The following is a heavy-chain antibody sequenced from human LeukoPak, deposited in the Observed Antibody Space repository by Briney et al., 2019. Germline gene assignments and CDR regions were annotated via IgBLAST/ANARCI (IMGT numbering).Heavy chain of an antibody. J-gene: IGHJ5*02. Sequence: PSETLSLTCTVSGGSISSYYWSWIRQPPGKGLEWIGYIYYSGSTNYNPALKSRVTISVDTSKNQFSLKLSSVTAADTAVHYCARGMNSGWSYWFAPWGQGTLVTVSS. D-gene: IGHD6-19*01. V-gene: IGHV4-59*01. CDR2: IYYSGST. CDR1: GGSISSYY. CDR3: ARGMNSGWSYWFAP.